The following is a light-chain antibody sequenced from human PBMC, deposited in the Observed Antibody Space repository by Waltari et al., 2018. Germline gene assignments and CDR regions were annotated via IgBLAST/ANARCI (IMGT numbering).Light chain of an antibody. V-gene: IGLV2-14*01. CDR3: SSYTSSSLVV. J-gene: IGLJ2*01. CDR2: EVS. Sequence: QSALTQPASASGSPGQSITISCTGTSRDVGGYNYVSWYQQHPGKAPKLMIYEVSNRPSGVSNRFSGSKSGNTASLTISGLQAEDEADYYCSSYTSSSLVVFGGGTKLTVL. CDR1: SRDVGGYNY.